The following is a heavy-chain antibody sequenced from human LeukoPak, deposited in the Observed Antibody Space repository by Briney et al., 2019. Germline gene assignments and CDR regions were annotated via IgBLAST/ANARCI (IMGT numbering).Heavy chain of an antibody. Sequence: GGSLRLSCAASGFTFSSYAMHWVRQAPGKGLEWVAVISYDGSNKYYADSVKGRFTISRDNSKNTLYLQMNSLRAEDTAVYYCAREQRWQWSDPSYFDYWGQGTLVTVSS. D-gene: IGHD6-19*01. J-gene: IGHJ4*02. CDR1: GFTFSSYA. V-gene: IGHV3-30-3*01. CDR3: AREQRWQWSDPSYFDY. CDR2: ISYDGSNK.